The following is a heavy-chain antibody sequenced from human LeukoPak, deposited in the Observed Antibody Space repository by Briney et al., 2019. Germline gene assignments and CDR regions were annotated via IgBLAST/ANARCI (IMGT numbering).Heavy chain of an antibody. CDR3: ARGFDGNFDY. D-gene: IGHD3-9*01. V-gene: IGHV3-20*04. Sequence: SGGSLGLSCAAPGFTFDDYGMSWVRPAPGKGLEWVSGINWNGDNTDYADSVKGRFTISRDNAKNSLYLQMNSLRAEDTALYYCARGFDGNFDYWGQGNLVTVSS. CDR1: GFTFDDYG. CDR2: INWNGDNT. J-gene: IGHJ4*02.